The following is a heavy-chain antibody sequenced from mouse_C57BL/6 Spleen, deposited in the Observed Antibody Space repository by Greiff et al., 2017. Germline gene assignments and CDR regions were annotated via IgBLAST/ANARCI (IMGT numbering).Heavy chain of an antibody. J-gene: IGHJ2*01. CDR3: ARSIGYSNYYVYY. CDR2: IYPGDGDT. Sequence: QVQLQQSGAELVKPGASVKISCKASGYAFSSYWMNWVKQRPGKGLEWIGKIYPGDGDTNYNGKFKGKATLTADKSSSTAYMQLSSLTAEDSAVYFCARSIGYSNYYVYYWGQGTTLTVSS. CDR1: GYAFSSYW. V-gene: IGHV1-80*01. D-gene: IGHD2-5*01.